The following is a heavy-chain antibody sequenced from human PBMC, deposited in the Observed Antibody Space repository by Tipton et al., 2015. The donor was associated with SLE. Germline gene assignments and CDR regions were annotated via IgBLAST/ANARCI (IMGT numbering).Heavy chain of an antibody. V-gene: IGHV4-34*01. CDR3: ARGGLTYGYYYYMDV. Sequence: TLSLTCAVYGGSFSDYYWSWIRQPPGKGLEWIGEINHSGSTNYNPSLKSRVTISLDTSKNQFSLKLSSVTAADTAVYYCARGGLTYGYYYYMDVWGKGTTVTVSS. CDR1: GGSFSDYY. CDR2: INHSGST. J-gene: IGHJ6*03. D-gene: IGHD2-21*02.